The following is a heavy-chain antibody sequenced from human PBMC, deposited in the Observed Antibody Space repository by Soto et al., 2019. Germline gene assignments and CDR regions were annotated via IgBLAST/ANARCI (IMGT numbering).Heavy chain of an antibody. D-gene: IGHD6-13*01. J-gene: IGHJ5*02. CDR2: IYPGDSDT. CDR3: ARLHSSSWYGTEGNWFDP. V-gene: IGHV5-51*01. CDR1: GYSFTSYW. Sequence: GESLKISCKGSGYSFTSYWIGWVRQMPGKGLEWMGIIYPGDSDTRYSPSFQGQVTISADKSISTAYLQWSSLKASDTAMYYCARLHSSSWYGTEGNWFDPWGQGTLVTVSS.